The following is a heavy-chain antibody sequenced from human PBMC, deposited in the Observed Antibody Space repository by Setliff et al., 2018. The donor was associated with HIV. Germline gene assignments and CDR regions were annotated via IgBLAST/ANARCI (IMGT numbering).Heavy chain of an antibody. CDR3: ARLNRWSIAVAGTHLYYYGMDV. J-gene: IGHJ6*02. CDR2: INAGNDNT. D-gene: IGHD6-19*01. Sequence: ASVKVSCKASGYTFTSYAMHWVRQAPGQRLEWMGWINAGNDNTKYSQKFQGRVTITRDTSASTAYMELSSLRSEDTAVYYCARLNRWSIAVAGTHLYYYGMDVWGQGTTVTVSS. V-gene: IGHV1-3*01. CDR1: GYTFTSYA.